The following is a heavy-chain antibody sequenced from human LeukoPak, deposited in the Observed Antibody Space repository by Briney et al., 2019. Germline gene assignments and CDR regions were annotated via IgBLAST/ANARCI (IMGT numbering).Heavy chain of an antibody. V-gene: IGHV1-18*01. D-gene: IGHD3-9*01. CDR3: ARSGYYDILTGYSHY. CDR1: GYTFTSYG. Sequence: ASVKVSCEASGYTFTSYGISWVRQAPGQWLEWMGWISAYNGNTNYAQKLQGRVTMTTDTSTSTAYMELRSLRSDDTAVYYCARSGYYDILTGYSHYWGQGTLVTVSS. J-gene: IGHJ4*02. CDR2: ISAYNGNT.